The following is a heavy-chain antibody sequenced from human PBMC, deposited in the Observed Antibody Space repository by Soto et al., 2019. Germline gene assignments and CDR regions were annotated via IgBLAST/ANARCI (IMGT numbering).Heavy chain of an antibody. CDR1: GFTFSSYE. Sequence: GGSLRLSCAASGFTFSSYEINWVRQAPGKGLEWVSYISSSGSTIYYADSVKGRFTISRDNAKNSLYLQMNSLRAEDTAVYYCARRFGGSYYYCDYWGQGTLVNVSS. J-gene: IGHJ4*02. CDR2: ISSSGSTI. V-gene: IGHV3-48*03. D-gene: IGHD1-26*01. CDR3: ARRFGGSYYYCDY.